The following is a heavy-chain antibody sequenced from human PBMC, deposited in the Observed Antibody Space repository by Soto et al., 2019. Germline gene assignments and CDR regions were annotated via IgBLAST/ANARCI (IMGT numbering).Heavy chain of an antibody. CDR2: IFWNSGNV. J-gene: IGHJ6*04. V-gene: IGHV3-9*01. D-gene: IGHD3-10*01. Sequence: EGRLVESGGGMVQPGRSLRLSCVASGFSFHDHAMHWVRQAPGKGLEWVSGIFWNSGNVGYTDSVKGRFTISRDKAKNSLYLQMDRLRPEDTALYYCTKDILPGGADVWGNGTTVTVSS. CDR3: TKDILPGGADV. CDR1: GFSFHDHA.